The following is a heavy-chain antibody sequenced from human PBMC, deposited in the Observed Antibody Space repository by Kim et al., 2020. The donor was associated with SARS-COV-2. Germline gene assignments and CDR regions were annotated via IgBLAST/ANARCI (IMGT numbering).Heavy chain of an antibody. Sequence: SGPTLVNPTQTLTLTCTFSGFSLSTSGMCVTWIRQPPGKALEWLAMIDWDGDKHYTTSLRSRLPISKDISKNQVVLTMTNMDPIDTATFYCARIHRDSGGYRKIGYWGRGTLVTVSS. CDR1: GFSLSTSGMC. CDR2: IDWDGDK. D-gene: IGHD3-22*01. CDR3: ARIHRDSGGYRKIGY. V-gene: IGHV2-70*01. J-gene: IGHJ4*02.